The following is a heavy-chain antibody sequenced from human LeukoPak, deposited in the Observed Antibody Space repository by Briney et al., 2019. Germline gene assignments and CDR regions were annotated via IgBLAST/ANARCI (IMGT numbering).Heavy chain of an antibody. CDR3: AKRVDYSSPGGYFDH. V-gene: IGHV3-23*01. J-gene: IGHJ4*02. CDR1: GFTFSSYA. Sequence: PGGSLRLSCAASGFTFSSYAMSWVRQAPGKGLEWVSAISGSGGSTYYADSVKGRFTISRDNSKNMLFLQMSSLRVGDTAVYYCAKRVDYSSPGGYFDHWGQGILITVAS. CDR2: ISGSGGST. D-gene: IGHD4-11*01.